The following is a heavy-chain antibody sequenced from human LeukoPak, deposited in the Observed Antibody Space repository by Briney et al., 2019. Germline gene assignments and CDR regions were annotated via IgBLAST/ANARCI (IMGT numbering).Heavy chain of an antibody. V-gene: IGHV3-23*01. CDR3: AKGRNGYIDYDLDY. CDR2: ISGSGAIT. J-gene: IGHJ4*02. CDR1: GFTFSSYA. Sequence: PGGSLRLSCAASGFTFSSYAMSWVRQAPGKGLEWVSGISGSGAITYYADSVKGRFTISRDNSKNTLYLQMNSLRAEDTAVYYCAKGRNGYIDYDLDYGGQGTLVTVS. D-gene: IGHD5-12*01.